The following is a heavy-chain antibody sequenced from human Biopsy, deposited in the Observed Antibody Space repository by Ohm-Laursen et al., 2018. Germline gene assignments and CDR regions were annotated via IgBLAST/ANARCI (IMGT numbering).Heavy chain of an antibody. J-gene: IGHJ4*02. CDR2: INPNSGGT. Sequence: GASVKVSCKASGYTFIDYYIHWVRQAPGQGLEWMGWINPNSGGTKYAQKFQDRVTMAGDTSINTVHMELRNLRSDDTAVYYCARRTWDNWGLRTLITVSS. CDR3: ARRTWDN. CDR1: GYTFIDYY. V-gene: IGHV1-2*02.